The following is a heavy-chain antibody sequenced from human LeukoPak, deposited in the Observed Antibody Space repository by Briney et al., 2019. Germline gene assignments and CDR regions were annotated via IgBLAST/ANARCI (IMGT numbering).Heavy chain of an antibody. Sequence: SETLSLTCSVSGGSISSYYWSWIRQPAGKGLEWIGRIYISGSTNYNPALMSRVTMSVDTSKNQFSLKLSSVPAAYTAVYYCARDLRYYDSSGKAYYYFMDVWGKGTTVTVSS. J-gene: IGHJ6*03. CDR2: IYISGST. V-gene: IGHV4-4*07. CDR3: ARDLRYYDSSGKAYYYFMDV. D-gene: IGHD3-22*01. CDR1: GGSISSYY.